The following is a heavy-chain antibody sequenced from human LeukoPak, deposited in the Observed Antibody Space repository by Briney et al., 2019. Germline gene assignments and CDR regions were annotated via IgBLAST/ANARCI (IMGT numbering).Heavy chain of an antibody. Sequence: PGRSLRLSCAASGFTFSSYGMHWVRQAPGKGLEWVAVIWHDGSNEYYADSVRGRFTISRDNSKNTLYLQMSSLRAEDTAVYYCAREVGGDYVFDYWGQGTLVTVSS. CDR2: IWHDGSNE. CDR3: AREVGGDYVFDY. J-gene: IGHJ4*02. D-gene: IGHD4-17*01. CDR1: GFTFSSYG. V-gene: IGHV3-33*08.